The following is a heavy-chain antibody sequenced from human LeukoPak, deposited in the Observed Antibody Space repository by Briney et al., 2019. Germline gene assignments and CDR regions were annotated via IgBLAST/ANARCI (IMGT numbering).Heavy chain of an antibody. CDR3: ARHGTISSESYFDY. D-gene: IGHD1-14*01. Sequence: SETLSLTCTVSGGSISSYYWSWIRQPPGKGLEWIGYIHNSGRTNYNPSLKSRVTGFVDTSKNQVSLRLSSVTATDTAVYYCARHGTISSESYFDYWGQGALVTVSS. CDR2: IHNSGRT. V-gene: IGHV4-59*08. CDR1: GGSISSYY. J-gene: IGHJ4*02.